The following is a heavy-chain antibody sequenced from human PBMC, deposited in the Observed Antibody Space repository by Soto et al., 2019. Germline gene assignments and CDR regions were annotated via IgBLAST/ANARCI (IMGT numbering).Heavy chain of an antibody. J-gene: IGHJ4*02. CDR1: GFTFSSYG. D-gene: IGHD3-10*01. Sequence: QVQLVESGGGVVQPGRSLRLSCAASGFTFSSYGMHWVRQAPGKGLEWVAVIWYDGSNKYYADSVKGRFTISRDNSKNTLYLQMNRLRAEDTAVFYCSRVRTMVRGVMDYWGQGTLVTVSS. CDR3: SRVRTMVRGVMDY. CDR2: IWYDGSNK. V-gene: IGHV3-33*01.